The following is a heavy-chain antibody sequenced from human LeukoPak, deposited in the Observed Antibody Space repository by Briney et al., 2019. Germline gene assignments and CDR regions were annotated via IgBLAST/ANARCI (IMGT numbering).Heavy chain of an antibody. V-gene: IGHV3-53*01. J-gene: IGHJ3*02. D-gene: IGHD1-1*01. CDR3: ARDKGNGPGAYAFDI. CDR1: GFTVSSNY. CDR2: IYSGGST. Sequence: GGSLRLSCAASGFTVSSNYMSWVRQAPGKGLEWVSVIYSGGSTYYADSVKGRFTISRDNSKNTLYLQMNSLRAEDTAVYYCARDKGNGPGAYAFDIWGQGTMVTVSS.